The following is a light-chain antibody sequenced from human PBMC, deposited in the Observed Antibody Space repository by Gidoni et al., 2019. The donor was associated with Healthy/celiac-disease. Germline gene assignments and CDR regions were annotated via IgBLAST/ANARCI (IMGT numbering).Light chain of an antibody. CDR1: QDISNW. V-gene: IGKV1-12*01. CDR2: AAS. Sequence: DIQMTQSPSSVSASVGDRVTITCRASQDISNWLAWYQQKPVKAPKLLIYAASSVQTGVPSRFSGSGSGTDFTLTINTLQPEDFATYYCQQANSFPRTFGPGTKVDIK. J-gene: IGKJ3*01. CDR3: QQANSFPRT.